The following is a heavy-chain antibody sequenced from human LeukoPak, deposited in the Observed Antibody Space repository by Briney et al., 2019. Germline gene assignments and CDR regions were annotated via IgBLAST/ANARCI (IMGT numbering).Heavy chain of an antibody. D-gene: IGHD1-1*01. Sequence: ASVKVSCKASGYTFTSYGISWVRQAPGQELEWMGWISAYNGNTNYAQKLQGRVAMTTDTSTSTAYMELRSLRSDDTAVYYCARGRRQLERQMYWFDPWGQGALVTVSS. CDR3: ARGRRQLERQMYWFDP. CDR1: GYTFTSYG. CDR2: ISAYNGNT. J-gene: IGHJ5*02. V-gene: IGHV1-18*01.